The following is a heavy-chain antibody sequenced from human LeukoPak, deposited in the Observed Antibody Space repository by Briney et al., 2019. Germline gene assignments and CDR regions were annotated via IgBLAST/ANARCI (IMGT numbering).Heavy chain of an antibody. CDR3: ATVLGIVGATSGFDP. V-gene: IGHV1-24*01. CDR1: GYTLTELS. Sequence: ASVKVSCKVSGYTLTELSMHWVRQAPGKGLERMGGFDPEDGETIYAQKFQGRVTMTEDTSTDTAYMELSSLRSEDTAVYYCATVLGIVGATSGFDPWGQGTLVTVSS. J-gene: IGHJ5*02. D-gene: IGHD1-26*01. CDR2: FDPEDGET.